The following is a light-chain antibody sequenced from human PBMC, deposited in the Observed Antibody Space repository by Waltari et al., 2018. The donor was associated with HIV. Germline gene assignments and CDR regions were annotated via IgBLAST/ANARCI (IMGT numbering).Light chain of an antibody. Sequence: EIVLTQSPGTLSLSLGERAPLSCRASQSLSSTYLAWYQQKPGQAPRLLIYGASSRATGIPDRFSGSESGTDFILTISRLEPEDFAVYYCQQYGSSPRTFGQGTKVEIK. CDR1: QSLSSTY. CDR3: QQYGSSPRT. V-gene: IGKV3-20*01. J-gene: IGKJ1*01. CDR2: GAS.